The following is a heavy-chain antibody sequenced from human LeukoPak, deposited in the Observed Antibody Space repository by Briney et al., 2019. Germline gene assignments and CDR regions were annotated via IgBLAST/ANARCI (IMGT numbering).Heavy chain of an antibody. V-gene: IGHV3-53*01. CDR1: GFTVSSNY. J-gene: IGHJ6*04. Sequence: GGSLRLSCAASGFTVSSNYMSWVRQAPGKGLEWVSVIYSGGSTYYADSVKGRFTISRDNSKSTLYLQMNSLRAEDTTVYYCARVDGGSGSYYYYYYGMDVWGKGTTVTVSS. CDR2: IYSGGST. D-gene: IGHD3-10*01. CDR3: ARVDGGSGSYYYYYYGMDV.